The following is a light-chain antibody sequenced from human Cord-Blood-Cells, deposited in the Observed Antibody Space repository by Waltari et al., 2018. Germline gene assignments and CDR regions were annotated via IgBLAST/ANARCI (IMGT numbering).Light chain of an antibody. Sequence: SSELTQDPAVSVALGQTVRITCQGDSLRSYYASWYQQKPGQAPVLVICGKNNRTSGIPDRFSGASSGNTASLTITGDQAEDEADYYCNSRDSSGNHWVFGGGTKLTVL. CDR3: NSRDSSGNHWV. J-gene: IGLJ3*02. CDR2: GKN. CDR1: SLRSYY. V-gene: IGLV3-19*01.